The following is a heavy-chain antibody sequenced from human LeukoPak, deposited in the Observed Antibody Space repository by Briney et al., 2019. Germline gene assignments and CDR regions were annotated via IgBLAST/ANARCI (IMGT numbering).Heavy chain of an antibody. J-gene: IGHJ4*02. CDR2: ISYDGSNK. CDR1: GFTFSSYP. CDR3: GRDPTWMSLWADY. V-gene: IGHV3-30-3*01. Sequence: GGSLRLSCAVSGFTFSSYPMHWVRQAPGKGLEWVAVISYDGSNKYYADSVKGRFTISRDNSKNTLYLQMNSLRAEDTAVYYCGRDPTWMSLWADYWGQGTLVTVSS. D-gene: IGHD3-16*01.